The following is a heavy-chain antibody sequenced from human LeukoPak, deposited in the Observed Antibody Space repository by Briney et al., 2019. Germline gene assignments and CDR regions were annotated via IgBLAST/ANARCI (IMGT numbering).Heavy chain of an antibody. CDR2: ISYDGSNK. D-gene: IGHD3-22*01. CDR3: AASNYYDSSGWAFDI. CDR1: GFTFSSYG. V-gene: IGHV3-30*03. Sequence: PGGSLRLSCAASGFTFSSYGMHWVRQAPGKGLEWVAVISYDGSNKYYADSVKGRFTISRDNSKNTLYLQMNSLRAEDTAVYYCAASNYYDSSGWAFDIWGQGTMATVSS. J-gene: IGHJ3*02.